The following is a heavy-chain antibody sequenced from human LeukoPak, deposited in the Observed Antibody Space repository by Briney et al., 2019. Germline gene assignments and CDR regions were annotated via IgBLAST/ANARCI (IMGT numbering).Heavy chain of an antibody. CDR3: AKDRTSFDAFDI. D-gene: IGHD2-2*01. Sequence: PGGSLRLSCAASGFTFSSYSMNWVRQAPGKGLEWVSYISSSSSTIYYADSVKGRFTISRDNAKNSLYLQMNSLRAEDTAVYYCAKDRTSFDAFDIWGQGTMVTVSS. V-gene: IGHV3-48*01. J-gene: IGHJ3*02. CDR2: ISSSSSTI. CDR1: GFTFSSYS.